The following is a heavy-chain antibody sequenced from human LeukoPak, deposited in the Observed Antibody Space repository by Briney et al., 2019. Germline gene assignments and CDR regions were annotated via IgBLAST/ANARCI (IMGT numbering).Heavy chain of an antibody. Sequence: GGSLRLSCAASGFIFSDYYMIWIRQVPGKGPEWVSYISGSSSYTNYADSVKGRFTISRDNAKNSLYLQMNSLRAEDTAVYYCARDRNSSSWFDDWGQGTLVTVSS. J-gene: IGHJ4*02. D-gene: IGHD3-22*01. CDR2: ISGSSSYT. CDR1: GFIFSDYY. CDR3: ARDRNSSSWFDD. V-gene: IGHV3-11*05.